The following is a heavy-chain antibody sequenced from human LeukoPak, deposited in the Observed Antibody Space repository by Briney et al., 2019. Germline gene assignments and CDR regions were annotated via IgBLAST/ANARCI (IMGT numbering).Heavy chain of an antibody. CDR2: ISGSGGST. J-gene: IGHJ4*02. V-gene: IGHV3-23*01. CDR3: AKLRIMITFGGVTVKKPCDY. CDR1: GFTFSSYA. D-gene: IGHD3-16*02. Sequence: TGGSLRLSCAASGFTFSSYAMSWVRQAPGKGLEWVSAISGSGGSTYYADSVKGRFTISRDNSKNTLYLQMNSLRAEDTAVYYCAKLRIMITFGGVTVKKPCDYWGQGTLVTVSS.